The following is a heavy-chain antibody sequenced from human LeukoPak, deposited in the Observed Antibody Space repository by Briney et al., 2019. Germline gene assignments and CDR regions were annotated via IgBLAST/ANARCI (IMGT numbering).Heavy chain of an antibody. CDR3: ASGGRGYSYGWPMGY. D-gene: IGHD5-18*01. CDR2: IYYSGST. V-gene: IGHV4-39*07. J-gene: IGHJ4*02. CDR1: GGSISSSSYY. Sequence: PSEALSLTCTVSGGSISSSSYYWGWIRQPPGKGLEWIGSIYYSGSTYYNPSLKSRVTISVDTSKNQFSLKLSSVTAADTAVYYCASGGRGYSYGWPMGYWGQGTLVTVSS.